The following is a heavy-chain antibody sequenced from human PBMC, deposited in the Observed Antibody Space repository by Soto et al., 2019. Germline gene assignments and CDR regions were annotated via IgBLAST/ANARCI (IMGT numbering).Heavy chain of an antibody. V-gene: IGHV3-48*03. J-gene: IGHJ6*02. D-gene: IGHD3-16*01. CDR1: GFTLSTCE. CDR3: SRDKGDKVAYGMDV. Sequence: EVQLVESGGGLVQPGGSLRLSCTVSGFTLSTCEMNWVRQAPGKGLEWISYINSEGVTFYADSVKGRFTISRDNVQNSLLLQMNSLRAEDTAVYYCSRDKGDKVAYGMDVWGQGTTVTVSS. CDR2: INSEGVT.